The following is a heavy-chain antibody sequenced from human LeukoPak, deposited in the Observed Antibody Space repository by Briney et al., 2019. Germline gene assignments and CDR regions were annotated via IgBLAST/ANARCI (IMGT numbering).Heavy chain of an antibody. CDR3: ASENRAIAVAGTLYP. J-gene: IGHJ5*02. CDR1: GYTFTSYG. Sequence: VASVKVSCKASGYTFTSYGISWVRQAPGQGFEWMGWISAYNGNTNYAQKLQGRVTMTTDTSTSTAYMELRSLRSDDTAVYYCASENRAIAVAGTLYPWAQGTLVTVSS. D-gene: IGHD6-19*01. CDR2: ISAYNGNT. V-gene: IGHV1-18*01.